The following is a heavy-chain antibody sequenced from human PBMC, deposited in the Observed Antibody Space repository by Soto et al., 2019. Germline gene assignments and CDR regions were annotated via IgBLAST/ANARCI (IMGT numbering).Heavy chain of an antibody. Sequence: SETLYLTCAFSGPSISSYHWIWIRQTPEKGLEWIGYIYYSESANYNPSLKSRVTVSVDTSKNQASLKLSAVTAADTGVYYCAAAVPAEYVFPYYYMDVWGKGTTVTVSS. D-gene: IGHD3-16*01. CDR3: AAAVPAEYVFPYYYMDV. CDR2: IYYSESA. V-gene: IGHV4-59*01. CDR1: GPSISSYH. J-gene: IGHJ6*03.